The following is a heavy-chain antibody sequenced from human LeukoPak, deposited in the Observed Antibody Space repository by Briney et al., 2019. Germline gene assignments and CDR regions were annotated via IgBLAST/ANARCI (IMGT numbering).Heavy chain of an antibody. Sequence: ASVKVSCKVSGYTLTELSMHWVRQAPGKGLEWMGGFDPEDGETIYAQKFQGRVTITADESTSTAYMELSSLRSEDTAVYYCARSLIAAAGTSELVDPWGQGTLVTVSS. D-gene: IGHD6-13*01. V-gene: IGHV1-24*01. J-gene: IGHJ5*02. CDR1: GYTLTELS. CDR3: ARSLIAAAGTSELVDP. CDR2: FDPEDGET.